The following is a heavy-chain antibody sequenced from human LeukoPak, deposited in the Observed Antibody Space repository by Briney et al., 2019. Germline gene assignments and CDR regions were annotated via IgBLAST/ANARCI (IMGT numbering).Heavy chain of an antibody. CDR3: ASTLDTRGAFDI. J-gene: IGHJ3*02. CDR2: IYYSGST. D-gene: IGHD5-18*01. Sequence: PSETLSLTCAVFGGSFSDYYWSWIRQPPGKGLEWIGYIYYSGSTNYNPSLKSRVTISVDTSKNQFSLKLSSVTAADTAVYYCASTLDTRGAFDIWGQGTMVTVSS. CDR1: GGSFSDYY. V-gene: IGHV4-59*08.